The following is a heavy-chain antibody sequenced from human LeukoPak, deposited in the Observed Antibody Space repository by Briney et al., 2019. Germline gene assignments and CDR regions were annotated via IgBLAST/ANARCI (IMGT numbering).Heavy chain of an antibody. CDR1: GYTFTNYA. CDR2: FNSDTGDT. V-gene: IGHV1-3*01. CDR3: VRVGPNRSGWTLDY. Sequence: ASVKVSCKASGYTFTNYAFHWVRQAPGQRLEWMGWFNSDTGDTHYSQNFQGRLIITRDTSASTAYMELSSLRPEDTAVFFCVRVGPNRSGWTLDYWGQGTLATVSS. J-gene: IGHJ4*02. D-gene: IGHD6-19*01.